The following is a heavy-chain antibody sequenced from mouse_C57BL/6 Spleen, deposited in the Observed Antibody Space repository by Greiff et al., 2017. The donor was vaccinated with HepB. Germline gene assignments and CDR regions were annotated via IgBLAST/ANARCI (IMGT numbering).Heavy chain of an antibody. Sequence: QVQLQQSGPELVKPGASVKISCKASGYAFSSSWMNWVKQRPGKGLEWIGRIYPGDGDTNYNGKFKGKATLTADKSSSTAYMQLSSLTSEDSAVYFCARLDDNYYAMDYWGQGTSVTVSS. J-gene: IGHJ4*01. CDR1: GYAFSSSW. V-gene: IGHV1-82*01. CDR2: IYPGDGDT. CDR3: ARLDDNYYAMDY.